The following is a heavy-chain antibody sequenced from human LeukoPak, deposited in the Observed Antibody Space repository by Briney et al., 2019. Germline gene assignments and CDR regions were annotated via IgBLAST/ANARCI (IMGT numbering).Heavy chain of an antibody. D-gene: IGHD2-21*01. CDR2: IYTSGST. V-gene: IGHV4-4*07. CDR1: GGSISDYY. CDR3: ARKGISALAGAFDI. Sequence: PSETLSLTCTASGGSISDYYWSWIRQPAGKGLEWIGRIYTSGSTNYNPSLKTRVTMSVDTSKNQFSLRLSFVTAADTAVYYCARKGISALAGAFDIWGQGTMVTVSS. J-gene: IGHJ3*02.